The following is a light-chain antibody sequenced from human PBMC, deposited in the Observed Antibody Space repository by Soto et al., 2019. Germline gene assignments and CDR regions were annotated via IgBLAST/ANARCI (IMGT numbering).Light chain of an antibody. J-gene: IGKJ1*01. CDR2: DAS. CDR1: QRVSRN. V-gene: IGKV3-15*01. Sequence: EIVMTQSPATLSVSPGERATLSCRASQRVSRNLAWYQQKPGQAPRLLIYDASTRATGIPDRFSGSGSETEFTLTISSLQSEDYAIYYCQQYNIWPPWTFGQGTKVDIK. CDR3: QQYNIWPPWT.